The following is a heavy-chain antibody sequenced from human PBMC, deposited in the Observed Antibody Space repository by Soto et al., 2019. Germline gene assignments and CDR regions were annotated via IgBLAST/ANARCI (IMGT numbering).Heavy chain of an antibody. V-gene: IGHV3-9*01. D-gene: IGHD4-17*01. J-gene: IGHJ4*02. CDR1: GFTFDDYA. CDR2: ISWNSGSI. Sequence: GGSLRLSCAASGFTFDDYAMHWVRQAPGKGPEWVSGISWNSGSIGYADSVKGRFTISRDNAKNSLYLQMNSLRAEDTALYYCTKSIAYGDSYYFDYWGQGTLVTVSS. CDR3: TKSIAYGDSYYFDY.